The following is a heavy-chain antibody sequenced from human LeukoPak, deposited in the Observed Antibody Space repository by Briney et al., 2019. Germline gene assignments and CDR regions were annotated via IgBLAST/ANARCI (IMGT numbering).Heavy chain of an antibody. CDR3: ARLNWNYEYFDY. CDR1: GYSISSGYY. V-gene: IGHV4-38-2*01. CDR2: IYHSGST. J-gene: IGHJ4*02. Sequence: ASETLSLTCAVSGYSISSGYYWGWIRQPPGKGLEWIGSIYHSGSTYYNPSLKSRVTISVDTSKNQFSLKLSSVTAADTAVYYCARLNWNYEYFDYWGQGTLVTVSS. D-gene: IGHD1-7*01.